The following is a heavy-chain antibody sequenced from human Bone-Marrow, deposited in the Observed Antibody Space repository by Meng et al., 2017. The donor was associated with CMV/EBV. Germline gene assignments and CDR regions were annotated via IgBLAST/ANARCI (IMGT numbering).Heavy chain of an antibody. CDR1: GYTFTSYD. CDR2: MNPNSGNT. J-gene: IGHJ4*02. V-gene: IGHV1-8*01. Sequence: ASVKVSCKASGYTFTSYDTNWVRQATGQGLEWMGWMNPNSGNTGYAQKFQGRVTMTRNTSISTAYMELSSLRSEDTAVYYCARGRDIVVVVAATHPFDYWGQGTLVTVSS. D-gene: IGHD2-15*01. CDR3: ARGRDIVVVVAATHPFDY.